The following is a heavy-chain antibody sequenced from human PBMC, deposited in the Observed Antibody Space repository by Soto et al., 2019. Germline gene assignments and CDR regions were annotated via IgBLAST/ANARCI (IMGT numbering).Heavy chain of an antibody. CDR2: ISSSSSTI. D-gene: IGHD3-22*01. V-gene: IGHV3-48*04. CDR1: GFNFSSYS. J-gene: IGHJ4*02. Sequence: TGGLLRLSYAASGFNFSSYSMNWVSQAPGKGLEWVSYISSSSSTIYYADSVKGRFTIARDNSKNTLYVQMNSLRAEDTAVYYCAKGYYYSSDYPHFDYWGRGTLVTVSS. CDR3: AKGYYYSSDYPHFDY.